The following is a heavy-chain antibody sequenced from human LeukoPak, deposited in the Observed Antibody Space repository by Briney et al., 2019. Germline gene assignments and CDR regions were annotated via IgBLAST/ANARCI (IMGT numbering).Heavy chain of an antibody. Sequence: WGSLRLSCVVSGFTFSSYNMNWVRQAPGKGLEWVSSISTSNNYIYYADSVTGRFTISRDNAKNSLYLQMNSLRAEDTAVYYCAKDLVRYFDWSTFAARPPLLGAFDIWGQGTMVTVSS. V-gene: IGHV3-21*04. D-gene: IGHD3-9*01. CDR2: ISTSNNYI. CDR3: AKDLVRYFDWSTFAARPPLLGAFDI. CDR1: GFTFSSYN. J-gene: IGHJ3*02.